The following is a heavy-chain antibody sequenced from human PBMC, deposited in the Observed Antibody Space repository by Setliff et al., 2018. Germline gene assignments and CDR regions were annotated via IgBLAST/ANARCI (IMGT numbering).Heavy chain of an antibody. CDR3: ARGGTFRYFDF. CDR1: GVSIANTASY. CDR2: IYTSWST. Sequence: SETLSLTCNVSGVSIANTASYWSWIRQPAGKGLEWIGQIYTSWSTNYNPSLKSRVTISLDTSNNQFSLSLSSVTAADTAVYYCARGGTFRYFDFWGQGTLVTVSS. D-gene: IGHD5-12*01. V-gene: IGHV4-61*09. J-gene: IGHJ4*02.